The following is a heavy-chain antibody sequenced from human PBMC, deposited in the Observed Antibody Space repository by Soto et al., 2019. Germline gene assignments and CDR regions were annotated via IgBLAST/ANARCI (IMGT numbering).Heavy chain of an antibody. CDR1: GFTFSGSA. D-gene: IGHD5-12*01. CDR2: IRSKANSYAT. V-gene: IGHV3-73*01. CDR3: TSTNIVATITFGY. J-gene: IGHJ4*02. Sequence: PGGSLRLSCAASGFTFSGSAMHWVRQASGKGLEWVGRIRSKANSYATAYAASVKGRFTISRDDSKNTAYLQMNSLKTEDTAVYYCTSTNIVATITFGYWGQGTLVTVSS.